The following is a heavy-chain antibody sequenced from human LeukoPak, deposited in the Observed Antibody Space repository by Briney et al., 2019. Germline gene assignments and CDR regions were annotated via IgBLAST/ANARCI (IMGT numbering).Heavy chain of an antibody. CDR1: GDSISSSNCY. CDR2: IYFSGGT. J-gene: IGHJ4*02. D-gene: IGHD6-19*01. CDR3: ARSYSSGWYQYYFDY. V-gene: IGHV4-39*07. Sequence: PSETLSLTCTVSGDSISSSNCYWGWIRQPPGKGLEWIGSIYFSGGTNYNPSLKSRVTISVDTSKNQFSLKLSSVTAADTAVYYCARSYSSGWYQYYFDYWGQGTLVTVSS.